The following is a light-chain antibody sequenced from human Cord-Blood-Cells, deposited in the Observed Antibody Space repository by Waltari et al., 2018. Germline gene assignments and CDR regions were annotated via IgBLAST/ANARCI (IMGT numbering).Light chain of an antibody. Sequence: QSALTQPRSVSGSPGQSVTLSCTGTSSVVGGSDHLHGYPRHPGEDPKLMIYDVSNRPSGVPDRVSGSKSGNTASLTISGLQAEDEADYYCCSYAGSYTYVFGTGTKVTVL. V-gene: IGLV2-11*01. CDR2: DVS. CDR3: CSYAGSYTYV. CDR1: SSVVGGSDH. J-gene: IGLJ1*01.